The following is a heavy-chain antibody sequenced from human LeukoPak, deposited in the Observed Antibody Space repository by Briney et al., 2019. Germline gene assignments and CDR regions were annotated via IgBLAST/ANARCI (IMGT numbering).Heavy chain of an antibody. D-gene: IGHD2-15*01. CDR2: IYYSGST. Sequence: SDTLSLTCTVSGGSISSYYRSWIRQPPGKGLEWIGYIYYSGSTNYNPSLKSRVTISVDTSKNQFSLKLSSVTAADTAVYYCARDKLGYCSGGSCYWGYYYYYGMDVWGQGTTVTVSS. CDR1: GGSISSYY. V-gene: IGHV4-59*01. J-gene: IGHJ6*02. CDR3: ARDKLGYCSGGSCYWGYYYYYGMDV.